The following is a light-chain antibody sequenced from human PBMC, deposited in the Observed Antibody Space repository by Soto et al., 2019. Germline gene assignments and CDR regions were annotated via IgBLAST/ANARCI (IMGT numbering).Light chain of an antibody. Sequence: IVLTQSPGTLSLSPGDGATLSCSASQRVSSRYLAWYQQKPGQAPRLLIYGASDRTTGTPDRFSGSGSGTDFTLTISSLQPEDFASYYCQQIYTIPLTFGGGTKVDIK. CDR2: GAS. CDR1: QRVSSRY. J-gene: IGKJ4*01. V-gene: IGKV3-20*01. CDR3: QQIYTIPLT.